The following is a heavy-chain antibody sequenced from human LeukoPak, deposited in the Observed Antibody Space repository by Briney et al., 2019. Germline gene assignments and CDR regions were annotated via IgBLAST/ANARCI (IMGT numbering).Heavy chain of an antibody. J-gene: IGHJ5*02. Sequence: PSETLSLTCTVSGGSISTSSYYWGWIRQPPGKELEWIGSMYYSGSTYYNPSLKSRVTISVDTSKNQFSLKLSSVTAADTAVYYCASDSDYEDSFDPWGQGTLVTVSS. CDR1: GGSISTSSYY. CDR2: MYYSGST. V-gene: IGHV4-39*07. CDR3: ASDSDYEDSFDP. D-gene: IGHD5-12*01.